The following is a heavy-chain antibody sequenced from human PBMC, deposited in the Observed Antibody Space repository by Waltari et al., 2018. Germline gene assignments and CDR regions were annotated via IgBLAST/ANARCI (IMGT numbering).Heavy chain of an antibody. V-gene: IGHV4-39*07. CDR2: IFYTGNV. J-gene: IGHJ4*02. Sequence: QLQLQESGPGLVKPSETLSLTCNVSNGSISTTTYYWAWIRQPPGKGLEWIGSIFYTGNVYYNPSLQRRVTMSVDTSRNQFSLKLRSVTAADTAVYYCAGRPLYTVVWHGFDYWGRGALVTVSS. CDR1: NGSISTTTYY. CDR3: AGRPLYTVVWHGFDY. D-gene: IGHD2-2*02.